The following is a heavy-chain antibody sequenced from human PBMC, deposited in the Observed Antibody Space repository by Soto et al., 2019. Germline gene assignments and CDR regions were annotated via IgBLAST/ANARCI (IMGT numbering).Heavy chain of an antibody. D-gene: IGHD1-26*01. CDR1: GFTFDDYG. CDR2: INWNGGST. J-gene: IGHJ4*02. V-gene: IGHV3-20*04. Sequence: PGGSLRLSCAASGFTFDDYGMSWVRQAPGKGLEWVSGINWNGGSTGYADSVKGRFTISRDNAKNSLYLQMNSLRAEDTALYYCARHVGGLTRWELPIGDFDYWGQGTLVTVSS. CDR3: ARHVGGLTRWELPIGDFDY.